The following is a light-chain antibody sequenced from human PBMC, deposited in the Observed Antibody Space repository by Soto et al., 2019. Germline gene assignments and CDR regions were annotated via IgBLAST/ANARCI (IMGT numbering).Light chain of an antibody. V-gene: IGLV1-51*01. CDR1: ISNIGVNY. J-gene: IGLJ7*01. CDR3: GTWDSNLRAVV. Sequence: QSVLTQPPSVSAAPGLKVTISCSGSISNIGVNYVSWYQQVPGTAPKLLIYEHNKRPSGIPDRFSGSKSGTSATLGITGLQTGDEGDYYCGTWDSNLRAVVFGGGTQLIVL. CDR2: EHN.